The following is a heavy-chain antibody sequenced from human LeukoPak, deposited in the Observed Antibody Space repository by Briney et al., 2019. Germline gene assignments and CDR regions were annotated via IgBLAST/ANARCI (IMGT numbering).Heavy chain of an antibody. D-gene: IGHD6-19*01. V-gene: IGHV3-53*01. J-gene: IGHJ3*02. CDR2: IYSGGST. Sequence: GGSLRLSCAASGFTFSSYAMSWVRQAPGKGLEWVSVIYSGGSTYYADSVKGRFTISRDNSKNTLYLQMNSLRAEDTAVYYCARHRDSSGWYDAFDIWGQGTMVTVSS. CDR3: ARHRDSSGWYDAFDI. CDR1: GFTFSSYA.